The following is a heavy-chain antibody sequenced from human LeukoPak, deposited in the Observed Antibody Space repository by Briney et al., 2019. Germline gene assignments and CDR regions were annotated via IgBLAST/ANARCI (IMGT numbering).Heavy chain of an antibody. CDR3: ARDLYGGTSATFDY. J-gene: IGHJ4*02. Sequence: ASVKVSCKASGYTFSGYFMHWVRQAPGQGLEWMGWINPNSGGTNYAQKFQGRVTMTRDTSISTAYMELSRLRFDDTAVYYCARDLYGGTSATFDYWGQGTLVTVSS. D-gene: IGHD4-23*01. CDR1: GYTFSGYF. V-gene: IGHV1-2*02. CDR2: INPNSGGT.